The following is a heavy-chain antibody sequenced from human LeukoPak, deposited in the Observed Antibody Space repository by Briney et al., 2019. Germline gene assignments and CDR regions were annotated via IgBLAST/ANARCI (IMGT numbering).Heavy chain of an antibody. Sequence: PSETLSLTCAVSGHSISSVYYWGWIRLPPGKGLQWIGNIYHSGTSYSNPSLTSRLTMSVDTSKNQFSLKLSSATAADTAVYYCARDSGGSRYNDWFDPWGQGTLVTVSS. CDR2: IYHSGTS. CDR1: GHSISSVYY. J-gene: IGHJ5*01. CDR3: ARDSGGSRYNDWFDP. D-gene: IGHD2-15*01. V-gene: IGHV4-38-2*02.